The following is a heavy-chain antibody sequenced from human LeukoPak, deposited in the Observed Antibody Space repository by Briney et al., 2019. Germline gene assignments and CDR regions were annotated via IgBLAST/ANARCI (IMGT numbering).Heavy chain of an antibody. J-gene: IGHJ3*02. CDR1: GFTFSSYA. CDR3: AKDRITAADPDAFDI. V-gene: IGHV3-30-3*01. D-gene: IGHD6-13*01. Sequence: GGSLRLSCAASGFTFSSYAMHWVRQAPGKGLEWVAVISYDGSNEYYADSVKGRFTISRDNSKNTLYLQMNSLRAEDTAVYYCAKDRITAADPDAFDIWGQGTMVTVSS. CDR2: ISYDGSNE.